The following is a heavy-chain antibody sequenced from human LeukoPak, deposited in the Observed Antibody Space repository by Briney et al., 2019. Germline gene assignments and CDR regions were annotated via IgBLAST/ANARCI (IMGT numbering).Heavy chain of an antibody. V-gene: IGHV3-53*01. D-gene: IGHD3-10*01. CDR1: GFSVSSNY. J-gene: IGHJ5*02. CDR2: IDSEDET. CDR3: ARGSRPGIRDYYGSGSKNWFDP. Sequence: GGSLRLSCAASGFSVSSNYMSWVRQAPGQGLEWVSTIDSEDETYYADSVKGRFTVSRDNSKNRLYLQMNSLRVDDTAVYFCARGSRPGIRDYYGSGSKNWFDPWGQGTLVTVSS.